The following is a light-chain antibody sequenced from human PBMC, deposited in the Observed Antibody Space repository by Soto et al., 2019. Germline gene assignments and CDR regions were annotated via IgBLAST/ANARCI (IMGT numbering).Light chain of an antibody. CDR3: AQGLHTPLT. J-gene: IGKJ4*01. V-gene: IGKV2-28*01. CDR1: RSLLSSNGYNY. CDR2: LGS. Sequence: DVVMTQSPLSLPVTPGEPASISCRSSRSLLSSNGYNYLNWYLQKPGQSPQLLIYLGSNRASGVPDRFSGSGSGTHFTLKISSVEAEDVGGYYCAQGLHTPLTFGGGTKVDIK.